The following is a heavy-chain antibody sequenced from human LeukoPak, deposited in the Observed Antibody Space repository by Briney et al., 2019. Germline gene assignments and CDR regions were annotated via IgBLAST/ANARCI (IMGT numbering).Heavy chain of an antibody. V-gene: IGHV4-59*08. CDR1: GGSISSYY. J-gene: IGHJ4*02. D-gene: IGHD1-26*01. CDR3: AKQEGATADFDY. CDR2: IDYSGSA. Sequence: PSETLSLTCTVSGGSISSYYWSWIRQSPRKGLEWIGYIDYSGSAYYNPSFKSRVTISVDTAKSQFSLDLRSVTAADTAVYYCAKQEGATADFDYCGQGTLVTVSS.